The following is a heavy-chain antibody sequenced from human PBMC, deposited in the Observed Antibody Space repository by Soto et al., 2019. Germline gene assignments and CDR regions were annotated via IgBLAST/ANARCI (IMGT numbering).Heavy chain of an antibody. J-gene: IGHJ3*02. CDR2: ISSSSSTI. Sequence: PGGSLRLSCAASGFTFSSYSMNWVRQAPGKGLEWVSYISSSSSTIYYADSVKGRFTISRDNAKNSLYLQMNSLRAEDTAVYCCASIFGVVTHDAFDIWGQGTMVTVSS. CDR3: ASIFGVVTHDAFDI. D-gene: IGHD3-3*01. CDR1: GFTFSSYS. V-gene: IGHV3-48*01.